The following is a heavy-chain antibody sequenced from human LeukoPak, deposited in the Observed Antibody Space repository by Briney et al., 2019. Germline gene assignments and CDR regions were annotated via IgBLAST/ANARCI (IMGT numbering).Heavy chain of an antibody. CDR2: IIPILGIA. V-gene: IGHV1-69*02. CDR3: ARGADIVVVPAAISWFGP. CDR1: GGTFSSYT. J-gene: IGHJ5*02. D-gene: IGHD2-2*02. Sequence: SVKVSCKASGGTFSSYTISWVRQAPGQGLEWMGRIIPILGIANYAQKFQGRVTITADKSTSTAYMELSSLRSEDTAVYYCARGADIVVVPAAISWFGPWGQGTLVTVSS.